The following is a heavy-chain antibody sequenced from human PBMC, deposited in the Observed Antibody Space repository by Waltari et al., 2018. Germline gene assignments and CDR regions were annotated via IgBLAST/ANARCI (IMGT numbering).Heavy chain of an antibody. V-gene: IGHV4-39*01. Sequence: IRQPPGKGLKWIGSIYYGGNTYYNPSLQSRVTISVDTSKNQFSLSLSSVTAADTAVYYCARPVGGYSGYDSWFFDLWGRGTLVTVSS. J-gene: IGHJ2*01. CDR2: IYYGGNT. D-gene: IGHD5-12*01. CDR3: ARPVGGYSGYDSWFFDL.